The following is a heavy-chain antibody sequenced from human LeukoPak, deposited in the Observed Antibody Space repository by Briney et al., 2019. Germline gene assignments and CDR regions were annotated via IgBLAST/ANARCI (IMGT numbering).Heavy chain of an antibody. CDR1: GYSFTSYW. CDR2: IYPGDSDT. CDR3: ARIAAAGTSDYYYMGV. J-gene: IGHJ6*03. D-gene: IGHD6-13*01. Sequence: GESLKISCKGSGYSFTSYWIGWVRQMPGKGLEWMGIIYPGDSDTRYSPSFQGQVTISADKSISTAYLQWSSLKASDTAMYYCARIAAAGTSDYYYMGVWGKGTTVTVSS. V-gene: IGHV5-51*01.